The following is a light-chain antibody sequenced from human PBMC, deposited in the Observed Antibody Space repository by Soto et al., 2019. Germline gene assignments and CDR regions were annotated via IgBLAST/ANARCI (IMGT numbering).Light chain of an antibody. V-gene: IGKV1-5*01. J-gene: IGKJ1*01. CDR3: QQFAISTT. CDR1: HNIERW. Sequence: IQMTQSPSTLSASVGDRVTISCRASHNIERWMAWYQQKPGKAPSLLIFDASTLHSGVPSRFSGSGSGTDFTLTISSLQPDDFATYYCQQFAISTTFGQGTKVDIK. CDR2: DAS.